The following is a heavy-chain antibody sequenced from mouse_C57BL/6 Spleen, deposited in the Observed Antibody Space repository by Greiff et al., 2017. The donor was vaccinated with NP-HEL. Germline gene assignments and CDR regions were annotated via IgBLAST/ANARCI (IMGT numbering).Heavy chain of an antibody. CDR2: ILPGSGST. V-gene: IGHV1-9*01. CDR3: ARERNYDSSPFAY. J-gene: IGHJ3*01. Sequence: QVQLQQSGAELMKPGASVKLSCKATGYTFTGYWIEWVKQRPGHGLEWIGEILPGSGSTNYTEKIKGKATFTADTSSNTAYMQLSSLTTEDSAIYYYARERNYDSSPFAYWGQGTLVTVSA. D-gene: IGHD1-1*01. CDR1: GYTFTGYW.